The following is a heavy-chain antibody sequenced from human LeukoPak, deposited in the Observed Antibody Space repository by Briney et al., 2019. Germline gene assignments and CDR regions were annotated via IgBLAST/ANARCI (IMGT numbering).Heavy chain of an antibody. CDR2: XXYSGST. CDR3: ARVLRYFDWLPYNWFDP. V-gene: IGHV4-59*01. J-gene: IGHJ5*02. Sequence: CTXXGGXISSYYWSWVRQPPGKGLEWIXXXXYSGSTNYNPSLTSRVTISVDTSKNQFSLKLSSVTAADTAVYYCARVLRYFDWLPYNWFDPWGQGTLVTVSS. CDR1: GGXISSYY. D-gene: IGHD3-9*01.